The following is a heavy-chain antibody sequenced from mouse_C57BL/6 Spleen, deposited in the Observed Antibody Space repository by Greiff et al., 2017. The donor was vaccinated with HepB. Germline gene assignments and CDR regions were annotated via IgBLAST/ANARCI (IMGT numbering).Heavy chain of an antibody. CDR3: ARSDAMDY. CDR1: GFTFTDYY. Sequence: EVQVVESGGGLVQPGGSLSLSCAASGFTFTDYYMSWVRQPPGKALEWLGFIRNKANGYTTEYSGSVKGRFTISRDNSQSILYLQMNALIADDSATYYCARSDAMDYWGQGTSVTVSS. CDR2: IRNKANGYTT. J-gene: IGHJ4*01. V-gene: IGHV7-3*01.